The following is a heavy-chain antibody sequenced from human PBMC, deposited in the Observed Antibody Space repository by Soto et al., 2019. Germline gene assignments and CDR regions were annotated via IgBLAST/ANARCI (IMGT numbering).Heavy chain of an antibody. CDR1: GFTFTNYG. D-gene: IGHD3-10*01. J-gene: IGHJ3*02. V-gene: IGHV3-23*01. CDR2: ISGSGGST. Sequence: GGSLRLSCAPSGFTFTNYGMTWVRQAPGKGLEWVSGISGSGGSTYYADSVKGGVTISRDNSKNTLYLQMNSLSTEDTAVYYCARLTGPRLVREAMTFDIWGQGKMVTVSS. CDR3: ARLTGPRLVREAMTFDI.